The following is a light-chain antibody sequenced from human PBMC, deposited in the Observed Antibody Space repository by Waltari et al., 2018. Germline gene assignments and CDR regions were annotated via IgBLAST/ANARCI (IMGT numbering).Light chain of an antibody. CDR1: NIDVGAYDF. J-gene: IGLJ3*02. V-gene: IGLV2-14*01. CDR3: CSYTSTSTWV. Sequence: QSALTQPASVSGSPRQSITISCTGTNIDVGAYDFVSWYQQPPGKAPRLMIYDVSKRPAGVSSRFSGSKSGNTASLTISALQSEDEADYYCCSYTSTSTWVFGGGTKLTVL. CDR2: DVS.